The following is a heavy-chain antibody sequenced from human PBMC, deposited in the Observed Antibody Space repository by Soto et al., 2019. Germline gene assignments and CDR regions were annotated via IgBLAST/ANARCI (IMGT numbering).Heavy chain of an antibody. J-gene: IGHJ4*02. D-gene: IGHD6-13*01. Sequence: GGSLRLSCAASGFIFSSFGMHWVRQAPGKGLEWVAHIWYDGSNTYYADSVKGRFTISRDNAKNSLYLQMNSLRAEDTAVYYCARDVIAAAGTGYWGQGTLVTVSS. V-gene: IGHV3-33*01. CDR3: ARDVIAAAGTGY. CDR2: IWYDGSNT. CDR1: GFIFSSFG.